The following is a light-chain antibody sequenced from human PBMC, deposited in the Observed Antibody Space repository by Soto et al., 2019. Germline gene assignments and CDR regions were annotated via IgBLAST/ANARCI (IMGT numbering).Light chain of an antibody. Sequence: QSVLTQPPSVSGAPGQRVTISCTGSSSNIGAGYDVHWYQQLPGTAPKLLIYGNSNRPSGVPDRFSGSKSGTSASLAITGLQAEDEADYYCQSYASSLSAWVFGGGTQLTVL. CDR2: GNS. V-gene: IGLV1-40*01. CDR1: SSNIGAGYD. CDR3: QSYASSLSAWV. J-gene: IGLJ3*02.